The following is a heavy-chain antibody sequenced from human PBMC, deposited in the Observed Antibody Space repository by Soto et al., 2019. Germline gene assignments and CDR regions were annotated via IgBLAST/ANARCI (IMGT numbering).Heavy chain of an antibody. CDR1: GFTFDVYA. V-gene: IGHV3-9*01. CDR2: INYNSGSV. J-gene: IGHJ4*02. D-gene: IGHD6-13*01. CDR3: AKDISLRGWVYLVVEY. Sequence: EVQLVESGGGWVQPGRSLRHSCAASGFTFDVYAMHWVRQAPGKGLEWVSGINYNSGSVGYADSVKGRFTISRDNAKNSLHLQMNSLRAEDTAVYYCAKDISLRGWVYLVVEYWGQGTLVTVSP.